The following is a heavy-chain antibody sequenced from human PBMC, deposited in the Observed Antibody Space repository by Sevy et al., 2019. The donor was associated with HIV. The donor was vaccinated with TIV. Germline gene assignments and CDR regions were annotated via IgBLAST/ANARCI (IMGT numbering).Heavy chain of an antibody. J-gene: IGHJ4*02. CDR2: LSFGCGEI. CDR1: GFTFSKYS. D-gene: IGHD2-8*01. Sequence: GGSLRLSCAASGFTFSKYSMSWVRQPPGKGLEWVSILSFGCGEINYADSVKGRFTIFRDNSKSSVYLQMNNLRPEDTVVYYCAREGCTKPHDYWGQGTLVTVSS. CDR3: AREGCTKPHDY. V-gene: IGHV3-23*01.